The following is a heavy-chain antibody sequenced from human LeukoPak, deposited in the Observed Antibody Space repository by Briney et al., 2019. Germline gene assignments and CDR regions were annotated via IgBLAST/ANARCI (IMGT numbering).Heavy chain of an antibody. CDR2: ISAYNGNT. Sequence: GASVKVSCKASGYTFTSYGISWGRQAPGQGLEWMGWISAYNGNTNYAQKLQGRVTMTTDTSTSTAYMELRSLRSDDTAVYYCARVNHGTAMVQLLDYWGQGTLVTVSS. CDR3: ARVNHGTAMVQLLDY. CDR1: GYTFTSYG. J-gene: IGHJ4*02. V-gene: IGHV1-18*01. D-gene: IGHD5-18*01.